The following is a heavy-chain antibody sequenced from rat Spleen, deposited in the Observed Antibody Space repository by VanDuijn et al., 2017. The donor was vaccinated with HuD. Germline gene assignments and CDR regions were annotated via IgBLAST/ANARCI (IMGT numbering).Heavy chain of an antibody. CDR3: ATVAALYYFDY. D-gene: IGHD1-2*01. V-gene: IGHV5-29*01. J-gene: IGHJ2*01. Sequence: EVQLVESNGGLVQPGGSLKLSCAASGFTFNDHFMAWVRQAPTKGLEWVSTISYDGSNTYYRDSVKGRFTISRDDAKSTLSLQMDSLRSEDTATYYCATVAALYYFDYWGQGVMVTVSS. CDR2: ISYDGSNT. CDR1: GFTFNDHF.